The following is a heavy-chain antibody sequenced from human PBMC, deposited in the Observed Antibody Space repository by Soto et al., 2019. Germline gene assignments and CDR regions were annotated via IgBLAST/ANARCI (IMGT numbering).Heavy chain of an antibody. CDR3: ARSAMITFGGVIVRFDY. CDR2: MNPNSGNT. V-gene: IGHV1-8*01. Sequence: QVQLVQSGAEVKKPGASVKVSCKASGYTFTSYDINWVRQATGQGLEWMEWMNPNSGNTGYAQKFQGRATMTRTTSIRTAYMELSSLRSEDTAVYYCARSAMITFGGVIVRFDYWGQGTLDSVSS. CDR1: GYTFTSYD. D-gene: IGHD3-16*02. J-gene: IGHJ4*02.